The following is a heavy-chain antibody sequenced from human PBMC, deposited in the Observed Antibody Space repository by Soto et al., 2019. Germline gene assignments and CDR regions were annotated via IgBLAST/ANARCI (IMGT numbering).Heavy chain of an antibody. J-gene: IGHJ4*02. CDR3: ARMAERGLQLAGDFDY. D-gene: IGHD4-4*01. V-gene: IGHV4-4*07. CDR1: GGSISSYY. Sequence: PSETLSLTCTVSGGSISSYYWSWIRQPAGKGLEWIGRIYTSGSTNYNPSLKSRVIFSVDTSQNQFSLKLNSVTAADTAIYYCARMAERGLQLAGDFDYWGPGSLVTVSS. CDR2: IYTSGST.